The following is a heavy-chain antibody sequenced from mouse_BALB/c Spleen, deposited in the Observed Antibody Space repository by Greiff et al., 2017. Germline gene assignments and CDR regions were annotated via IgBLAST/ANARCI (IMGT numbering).Heavy chain of an antibody. CDR2: ISSGGST. Sequence: EVQVVESGGGLVKPGGSLKLSCAASGFTFSSYAMSWVRQTPEKRLEWVASISSGGSTYYPDSVKGRFTISRDNARNILYLQMSSLRSEDTAMYYCARDYYDYDDGYFDYWGQGTTLTVSS. J-gene: IGHJ2*01. CDR3: ARDYYDYDDGYFDY. CDR1: GFTFSSYA. V-gene: IGHV5-6-5*01. D-gene: IGHD2-4*01.